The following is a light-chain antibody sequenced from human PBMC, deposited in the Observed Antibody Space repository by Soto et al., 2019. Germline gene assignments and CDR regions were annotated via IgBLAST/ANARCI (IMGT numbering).Light chain of an antibody. V-gene: IGKV1-9*01. CDR2: AAS. CDR3: QQLNSYPPT. CDR1: QGIRSF. Sequence: DIQLTQSPSFLSASVGDRVTITCRASQGIRSFLAWYQQKPGKAPKLLIYAASTLQSGVPSRFSGSGSGTEFALTISSLQPEDFSTSYCQQLNSYPPTFGQGTKVEIK. J-gene: IGKJ1*01.